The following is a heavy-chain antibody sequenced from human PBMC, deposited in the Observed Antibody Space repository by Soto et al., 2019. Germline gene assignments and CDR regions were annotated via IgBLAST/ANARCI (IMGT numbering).Heavy chain of an antibody. CDR3: AKPPTGSSGYYPIRAEYFQH. V-gene: IGHV3-23*01. CDR2: ISGSGGST. Sequence: EVQLLESGGGLVQPGGSLRLSCAASGFTFSSYAMSWVRHAPGKGLEWVSAISGSGGSTYYADSVKGRCTISRDNSKNTLSLQMHSLRSEYTAVYYCAKPPTGSSGYYPIRAEYFQHWGQGTLVTVAS. J-gene: IGHJ1*01. CDR1: GFTFSSYA. D-gene: IGHD3-22*01.